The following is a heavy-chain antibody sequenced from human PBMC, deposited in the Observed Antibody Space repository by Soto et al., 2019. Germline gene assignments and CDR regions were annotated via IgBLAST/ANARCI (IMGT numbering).Heavy chain of an antibody. CDR3: AKDMPINL. D-gene: IGHD2-21*01. V-gene: IGHV3-9*01. Sequence: GGSLRLSCAASGFTFDDYAMHWVRQAPGKGLEWVSGINWNSGSIGYADSVKGRFTISRDNAKNSLYLQMNSLRAEDTALYYCAKDMPINLWGQGTLVTVSS. CDR2: INWNSGSI. CDR1: GFTFDDYA. J-gene: IGHJ5*02.